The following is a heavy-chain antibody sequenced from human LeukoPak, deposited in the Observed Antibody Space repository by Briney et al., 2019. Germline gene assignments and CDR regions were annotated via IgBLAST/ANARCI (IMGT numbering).Heavy chain of an antibody. CDR1: GFTFSSSG. J-gene: IGHJ3*01. Sequence: PGGSLRLSCVASGFTFSSSGMHWVRQAPGKGPEWVAVIWSDGSTTYYGDSVKGRLTISRDNSKSTLYLQMNSLRAEDTAVYYCAREHHDSSTGAFDVWGQGTMVTVSP. CDR2: IWSDGSTT. V-gene: IGHV3-33*01. D-gene: IGHD3-22*01. CDR3: AREHHDSSTGAFDV.